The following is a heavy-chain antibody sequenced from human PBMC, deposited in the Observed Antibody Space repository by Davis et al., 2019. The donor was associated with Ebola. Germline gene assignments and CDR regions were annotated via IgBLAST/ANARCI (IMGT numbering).Heavy chain of an antibody. Sequence: MPSETLSLTCTVSGDSISSGDYFWSWIRQPPGKGLEWIGYIYYSGNAYYNPSLKSRVTISVDTSKNQFSLKVSSVTAADTAVYYCVSTDIAWRYGMDVWGKGTTVTVSS. V-gene: IGHV4-30-4*01. CDR2: IYYSGNA. CDR1: GDSISSGDYF. CDR3: VSTDIAWRYGMDV. D-gene: IGHD5-12*01. J-gene: IGHJ6*04.